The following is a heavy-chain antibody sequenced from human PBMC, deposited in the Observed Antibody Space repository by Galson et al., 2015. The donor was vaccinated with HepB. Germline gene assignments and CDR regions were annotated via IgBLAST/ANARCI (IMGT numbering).Heavy chain of an antibody. CDR2: IIPIFGTT. CDR3: ARDSTALGYCSSTSCPEGYWFDP. CDR1: GGTFSRYG. D-gene: IGHD2-2*01. Sequence: SVKVSCKASGGTFSRYGISWVRQAPGQGLEWMGGIIPIFGTTNYAQKFQGRVTITVDESTSTAYMELSRLRSEDTAVYYCARDSTALGYCSSTSCPEGYWFDPWGQGTLVTVSS. V-gene: IGHV1-69*13. J-gene: IGHJ5*02.